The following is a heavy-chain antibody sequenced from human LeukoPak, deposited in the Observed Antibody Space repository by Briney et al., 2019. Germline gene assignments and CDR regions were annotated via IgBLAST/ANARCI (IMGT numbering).Heavy chain of an antibody. J-gene: IGHJ4*02. CDR1: GFTVSSNY. V-gene: IGHV3-53*01. Sequence: GGSLRLSCAASGFTVSSNYMSWVRPAPGKGLEWVSVIYSGGSTYYADSVKGRFTISRDNSKNTLYLQMNSLRAEDTAVYYCARSSGWLLYFDYWGQGTLVTVSS. CDR3: ARSSGWLLYFDY. CDR2: IYSGGST. D-gene: IGHD6-19*01.